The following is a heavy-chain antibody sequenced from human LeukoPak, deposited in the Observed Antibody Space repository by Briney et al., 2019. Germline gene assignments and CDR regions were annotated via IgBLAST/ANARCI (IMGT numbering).Heavy chain of an antibody. CDR3: ARTNSQARDYYYFMDV. J-gene: IGHJ6*03. Sequence: PGGSLRLSSAASGFTFTTYLMSWVRQAPGHGLEWVANINQDGNEKYYVDSVKGRFTMSRDNAKNSMYLQMNSLRADDTAVYYWARTNSQARDYYYFMDVWGKGTTVTVSS. D-gene: IGHD1-7*01. V-gene: IGHV3-7*04. CDR1: GFTFTTYL. CDR2: INQDGNEK.